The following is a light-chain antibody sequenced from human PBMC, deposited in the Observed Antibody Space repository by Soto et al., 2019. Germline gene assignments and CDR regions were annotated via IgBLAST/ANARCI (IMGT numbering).Light chain of an antibody. J-gene: IGKJ2*01. CDR1: QSVSSIY. CDR2: GTS. V-gene: IGKV3-20*01. CDR3: QQYGSSPYT. Sequence: EIVLTQSPGTLSLSPGERATLSCRASQSVSSIYLGWYQQKPGQALRLLIYGTSYRATGIPDRFSGSESGTDFTLTISRLEPEDFAVYYCQQYGSSPYTFGQGTKLESK.